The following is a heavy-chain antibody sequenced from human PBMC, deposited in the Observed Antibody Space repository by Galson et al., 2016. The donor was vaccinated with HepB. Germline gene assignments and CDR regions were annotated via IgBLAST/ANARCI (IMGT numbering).Heavy chain of an antibody. Sequence: SLRLSCAASGFTFSTYSVNWVRQAPGKGLEWVSSISSSSSYIFYADSVKGRFTISRDNAKNSLHLQMNSLRGEDTAVYYCARVGDSDYYAMDVWGQGTTVTVSS. D-gene: IGHD2-21*02. CDR1: GFTFSTYS. V-gene: IGHV3-21*01. J-gene: IGHJ6*02. CDR2: ISSSSSYI. CDR3: ARVGDSDYYAMDV.